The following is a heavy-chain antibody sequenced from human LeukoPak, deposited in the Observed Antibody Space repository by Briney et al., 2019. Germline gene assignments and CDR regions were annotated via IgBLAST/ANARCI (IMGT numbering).Heavy chain of an antibody. V-gene: IGHV3-43*02. CDR3: AKGHESDLNMVRGVTGYYYYGMDV. Sequence: GGSLRLSCAASGFTFDDYAMHWVRQAPGKGLEWVSLISGDGGSTYYADSVKGRFTISRDNSKNSLYLQMNSLRTEDTALYYCAKGHESDLNMVRGVTGYYYYGMDVWGQGTTVTVSS. CDR1: GFTFDDYA. J-gene: IGHJ6*02. CDR2: ISGDGGST. D-gene: IGHD3-10*01.